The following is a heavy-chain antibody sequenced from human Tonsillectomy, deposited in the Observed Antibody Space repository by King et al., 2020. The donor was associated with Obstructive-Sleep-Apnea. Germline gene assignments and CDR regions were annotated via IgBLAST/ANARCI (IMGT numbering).Heavy chain of an antibody. D-gene: IGHD4-23*01. Sequence: EVQLVESGAEVKKPGESLKISCKGSGYNFPNYWIGWVRQMPGKGLEWMGIIYTGGSDTRDSPSFQGQVTISAAKSISTAYLQGSSLKASDTAMYYCARMTTVVTYYFDYWGQGTLVTVSS. CDR3: ARMTTVVTYYFDY. V-gene: IGHV5-51*01. CDR2: IYTGGSDT. CDR1: GYNFPNYW. J-gene: IGHJ4*02.